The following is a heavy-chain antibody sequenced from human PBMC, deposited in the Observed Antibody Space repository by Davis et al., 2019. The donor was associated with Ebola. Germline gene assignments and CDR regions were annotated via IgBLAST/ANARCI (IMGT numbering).Heavy chain of an antibody. Sequence: GESLKISCAASGFTFSSYGMHWVRQAPGKGLEWVAVISYDGSNKYYADSVKGRFTISRDNSKNTLYLQMNSLRAEDTAVYYCARSLQRGYSGYVLGIYYYYYYMDVWGKGTTVTVSS. CDR2: ISYDGSNK. CDR3: ARSLQRGYSGYVLGIYYYYYYMDV. D-gene: IGHD5-12*01. V-gene: IGHV3-30*19. CDR1: GFTFSSYG. J-gene: IGHJ6*03.